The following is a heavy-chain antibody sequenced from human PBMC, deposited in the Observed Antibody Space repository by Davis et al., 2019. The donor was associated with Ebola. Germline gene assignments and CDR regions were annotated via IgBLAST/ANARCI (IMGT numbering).Heavy chain of an antibody. J-gene: IGHJ6*02. CDR1: GFTFSSYG. CDR3: AKEKSRNPMRGGQGYYYYGMDV. Sequence: GESLKISCAASGFTFSSYGMHWVRQAPGKGLEWVAVIWYDGSNKYYADSVKGRFTISRDNSKNTLYLQMNSLRAEDTAVYYCAKEKSRNPMRGGQGYYYYGMDVWGQGTTVTVSS. V-gene: IGHV3-33*06. D-gene: IGHD1-14*01. CDR2: IWYDGSNK.